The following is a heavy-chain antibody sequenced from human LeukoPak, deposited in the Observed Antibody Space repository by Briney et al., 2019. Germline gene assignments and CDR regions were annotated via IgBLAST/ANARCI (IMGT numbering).Heavy chain of an antibody. D-gene: IGHD2-2*02. Sequence: ASVKVSCKASGGTFSSYAISWVRQAPGQGLEWMGGFDPEDGETIYAQKFQGRVTMTEDTSTDTAYMELSSLRSEDTAVYYCATRTRCSSTSCYNWDYYGMDVWGQGTTVTVSS. J-gene: IGHJ6*02. CDR1: GGTFSSYA. CDR2: FDPEDGET. V-gene: IGHV1-24*01. CDR3: ATRTRCSSTSCYNWDYYGMDV.